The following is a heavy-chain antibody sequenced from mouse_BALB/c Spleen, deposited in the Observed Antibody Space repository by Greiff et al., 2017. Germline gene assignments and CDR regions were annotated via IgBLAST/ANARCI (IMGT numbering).Heavy chain of an antibody. J-gene: IGHJ4*01. CDR3: AIWYGLYAMDY. Sequence: EVQGVESGGGLVKPGGSLKLSCAASGFTFSSYTMSWVRQTPEKRLEWVATISSGGGNTSYPDSVKGRFSISRDNAKNNLYLQMSSLRSEDTSLYYCAIWYGLYAMDYWGQGTSVTVSS. CDR1: GFTFSSYT. V-gene: IGHV5-9*03. D-gene: IGHD1-2*01. CDR2: ISSGGGNT.